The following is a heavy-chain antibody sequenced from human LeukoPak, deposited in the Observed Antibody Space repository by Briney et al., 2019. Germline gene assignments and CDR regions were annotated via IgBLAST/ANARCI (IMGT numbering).Heavy chain of an antibody. CDR2: INHSGST. D-gene: IGHD2-8*01. J-gene: IGHJ4*02. CDR1: GGSFSGYY. CDR3: ARLYQVRSPMVYASPSGNY. V-gene: IGHV4-34*01. Sequence: SETLSLTCAVYGGSFSGYYWSWIRQPPGKGLEWIGEINHSGSTNYNPSLKSRVTISVDTSKNQFSLKLSSVTAADTAVYYCARLYQVRSPMVYASPSGNYWGQGTLVTVSS.